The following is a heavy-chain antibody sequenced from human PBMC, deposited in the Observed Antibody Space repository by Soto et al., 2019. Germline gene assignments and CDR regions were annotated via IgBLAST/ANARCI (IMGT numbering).Heavy chain of an antibody. CDR3: ARDWAYYDILTGYSYYYYGMDV. D-gene: IGHD3-9*01. CDR1: GGSFSGYY. CDR2: INHSGST. Sequence: SETLSLTCAVYGGSFSGYYWSWIRQPPGKGLEWIGEINHSGSTNYNPSLKSRVTISVDTSKNQFSLKLSSVTAADTAVYYCARDWAYYDILTGYSYYYYGMDVWGQGTTVTVSS. J-gene: IGHJ6*02. V-gene: IGHV4-34*01.